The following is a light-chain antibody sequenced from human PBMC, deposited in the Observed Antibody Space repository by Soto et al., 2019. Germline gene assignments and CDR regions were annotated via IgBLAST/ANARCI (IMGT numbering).Light chain of an antibody. J-gene: IGLJ2*01. CDR3: SSYTTNKTLL. CDR1: SSDVGAHNF. V-gene: IGLV2-14*01. Sequence: QSALTQPASVSGSPGQSITISCTGTSSDVGAHNFVSWYQQHPGKAPKLIFYEISNRPPGLSDRFSGSKSATTASLTISGLQAEDEADYFCSSYTTNKTLLFGGGTKVTVL. CDR2: EIS.